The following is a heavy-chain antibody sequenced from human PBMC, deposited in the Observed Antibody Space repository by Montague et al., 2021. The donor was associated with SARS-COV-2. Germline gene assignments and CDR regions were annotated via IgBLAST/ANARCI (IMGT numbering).Heavy chain of an antibody. CDR2: INHSGST. Sequence: SETLSLTCAVYGGAFSGYYWSWIRQPPGPGLELIGEINHSGSTNYNPSLKSQVTISVDTSKNQFSLKLSSVTAADTAVYYCSREGYQGLWSVVYYYGMDVWGQGTTVTVSS. CDR1: GGAFSGYY. V-gene: IGHV4-34*01. CDR3: SREGYQGLWSVVYYYGMDV. D-gene: IGHD3-10*02. J-gene: IGHJ6*02.